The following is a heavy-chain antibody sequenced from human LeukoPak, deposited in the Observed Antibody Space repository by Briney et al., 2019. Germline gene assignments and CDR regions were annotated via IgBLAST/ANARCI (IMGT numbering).Heavy chain of an antibody. J-gene: IGHJ6*03. CDR3: ARIYCGGDCRGYYYHYYMDV. CDR1: GGSISSGSYY. CDR2: IYTSGST. Sequence: SQTLSLTCTVSGGSISSGSYYWSWIRQPAGKGLEWIGRIYTSGSTKYNPSLKSRVTISVDTSKNQFSLKLSSVTAADTAVYYCARIYCGGDCRGYYYHYYMDVWGKGTTVTISS. D-gene: IGHD2-21*02. V-gene: IGHV4-61*02.